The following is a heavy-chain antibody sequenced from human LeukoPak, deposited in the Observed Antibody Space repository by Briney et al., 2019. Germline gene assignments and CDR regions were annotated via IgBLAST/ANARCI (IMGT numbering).Heavy chain of an antibody. V-gene: IGHV1-46*01. J-gene: IGHJ6*03. CDR1: GYTFTSYY. CDR2: INPSGGST. CDR3: ARSIGRYDILTGYYEDYYYYMDV. Sequence: ASVKVSCKASGYTFTSYYMHWVRQAPGQGLEWMGIINPSGGSTSYAQKFQGRVTMTRDMSTSTVYMELRSLRSDDTAVYYCARSIGRYDILTGYYEDYYYYMDVWGKGTTVTISS. D-gene: IGHD3-9*01.